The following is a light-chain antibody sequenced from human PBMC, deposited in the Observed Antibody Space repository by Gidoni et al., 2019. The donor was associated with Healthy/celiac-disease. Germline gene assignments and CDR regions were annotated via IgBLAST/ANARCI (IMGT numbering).Light chain of an antibody. CDR1: QSVSSSY. CDR3: QQYGSSPLT. J-gene: IGKJ4*01. Sequence: EIVLTQSPGTLSLSPGESATRSCRASQSVSSSYLAWYQQKPGQAPRLLIYGASSRATGIPDRFSGSGSGTDFTLTISRLEPEDFAVYYCQQYGSSPLTFGGGIKVEIK. CDR2: GAS. V-gene: IGKV3-20*01.